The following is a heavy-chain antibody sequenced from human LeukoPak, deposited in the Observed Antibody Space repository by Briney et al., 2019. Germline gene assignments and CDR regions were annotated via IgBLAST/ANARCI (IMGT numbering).Heavy chain of an antibody. Sequence: SKTLSLTCAVYGGSFSGYYWNWIRQSPGKGLEWIGEINHSGSTHYNPSLKSRVTISADTSNNQFSLNLSSVTATDTAVYYCARHTRPGYGGSENAFDIWGQGTMVTVSS. CDR1: GGSFSGYY. V-gene: IGHV4-34*01. CDR3: ARHTRPGYGGSENAFDI. D-gene: IGHD5-12*01. CDR2: INHSGST. J-gene: IGHJ3*02.